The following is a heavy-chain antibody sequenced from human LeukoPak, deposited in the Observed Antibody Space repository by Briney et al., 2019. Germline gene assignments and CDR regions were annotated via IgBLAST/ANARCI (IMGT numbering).Heavy chain of an antibody. J-gene: IGHJ4*02. Sequence: ASVKVSCKASGYTFTSYGISWVRQAPGQGLEWMGWISAYNGNTNYAQKLQGRVTMTTDTSTSTAYMELRSLRSDDTAMYYCARDQYYGSGTETADYWGQGTLVTVSS. CDR3: ARDQYYGSGTETADY. V-gene: IGHV1-18*01. CDR1: GYTFTSYG. CDR2: ISAYNGNT. D-gene: IGHD3-10*01.